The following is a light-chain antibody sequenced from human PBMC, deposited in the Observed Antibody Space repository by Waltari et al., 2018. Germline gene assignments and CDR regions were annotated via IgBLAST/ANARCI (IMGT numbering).Light chain of an antibody. CDR3: QRYYSGPDN. V-gene: IGKV4-1*01. CDR1: QSVLYSSDNKND. CDR2: WAS. J-gene: IGKJ2*01. Sequence: DIVMTQSPDSLAVSLGERATINCKSSQSVLYSSDNKNDLGWYQQKPGHPPKLLISWASTREAGVPGRLRGSGSGTECALTISGLQAEDVAVYDGQRYYSGPDNVGQGTKLEIE.